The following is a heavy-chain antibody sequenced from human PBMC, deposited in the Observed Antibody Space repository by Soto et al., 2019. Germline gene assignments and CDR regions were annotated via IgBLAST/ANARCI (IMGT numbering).Heavy chain of an antibody. CDR1: GFTFSSYA. Sequence: GGSLRLSCAASGFTFSSYAMSWVRQAPGKGLEWVSAISGSGGSTYYADSVKGRFTISRDNSKNTLYLQMNSLRAEDTAVYYCAKATAQKVIVVVPAAPWGFDYWGQGTLVTVSS. J-gene: IGHJ4*02. V-gene: IGHV3-23*01. D-gene: IGHD2-2*01. CDR2: ISGSGGST. CDR3: AKATAQKVIVVVPAAPWGFDY.